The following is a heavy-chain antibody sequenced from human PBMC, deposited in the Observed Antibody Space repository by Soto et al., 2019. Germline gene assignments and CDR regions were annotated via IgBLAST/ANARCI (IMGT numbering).Heavy chain of an antibody. D-gene: IGHD3-3*01. CDR2: INHNSGGT. J-gene: IGHJ6*02. CDR1: GYTFTGYY. Sequence: QVQLVQSGAEVKKPGASVKVSCKASGYTFTGYYMHWVRQAPGQGLEWMGWINHNSGGTNYAQKCQGSVTMTRDTSISTAYMELSRRRSDDTAVYYCARDPSGPYVEWVLRLPSTYGMDVWGQGTTVTVSS. V-gene: IGHV1-2*02. CDR3: ARDPSGPYVEWVLRLPSTYGMDV.